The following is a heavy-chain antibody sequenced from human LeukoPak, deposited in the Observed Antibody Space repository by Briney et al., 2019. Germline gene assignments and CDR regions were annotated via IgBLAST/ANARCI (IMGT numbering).Heavy chain of an antibody. D-gene: IGHD2-15*01. CDR3: ASLYCSGGSCYSEDYYGMDI. CDR2: ISAYNGNT. CDR1: GYTFTSYG. V-gene: IGHV1-18*01. J-gene: IGHJ6*02. Sequence: ASVTVSCTASGYTFTSYGISWVQQAPGQGLEWMGWISAYNGNTNYAQKLQGRVTMTTDTSTSTAYMELRSLRSDDTAVYYCASLYCSGGSCYSEDYYGMDIWGQGTTVTVSS.